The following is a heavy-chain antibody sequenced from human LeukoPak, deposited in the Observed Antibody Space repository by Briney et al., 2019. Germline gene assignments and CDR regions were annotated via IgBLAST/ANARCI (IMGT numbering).Heavy chain of an antibody. CDR1: GGSISSSSYY. V-gene: IGHV4-39*01. J-gene: IGHJ3*02. D-gene: IGHD1-7*01. CDR2: VYYSGAT. CDR3: ASSNYVDAFHI. Sequence: PSETLSLTCTVSGGSISSSSYYWGWIRQPPGKGLEWIGSVYYSGATYYNPSLNRRVTISVDTSKKQFSLKLSSVTAADTAVYYCASSNYVDAFHIWGQGTMVTVSS.